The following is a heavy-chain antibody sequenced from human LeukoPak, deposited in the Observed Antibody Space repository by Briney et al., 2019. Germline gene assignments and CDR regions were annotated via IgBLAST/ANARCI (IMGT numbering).Heavy chain of an antibody. J-gene: IGHJ6*03. Sequence: PSETLSLTCAVSDDSISSGGYSWSWIRQPPGKGLEWIGYIYDSGSTYYNPSLQSRVTISVDTSKNQFSLKLNSVTAADTAVYYCASFYCSGGSCYQYYSYYYMDVWGKGTTVTISS. CDR1: DDSISSGGYS. CDR2: IYDSGST. D-gene: IGHD2-15*01. CDR3: ASFYCSGGSCYQYYSYYYMDV. V-gene: IGHV4-30-2*03.